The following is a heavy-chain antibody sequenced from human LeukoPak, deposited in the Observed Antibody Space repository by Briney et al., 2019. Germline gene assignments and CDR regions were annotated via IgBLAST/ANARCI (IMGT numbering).Heavy chain of an antibody. CDR1: GFTFSSYG. D-gene: IGHD5-12*01. J-gene: IGHJ4*02. Sequence: GRSLRLSCAASGFTFSSYGMHWVRQATGKGLEWVAVIWYGGSNKYYADSVKGRFTISRDNSKNTLYLQMNSLRAEDTAVYYCARDRGGYDFEGDYFDYWGQGTLVTVSS. V-gene: IGHV3-33*08. CDR3: ARDRGGYDFEGDYFDY. CDR2: IWYGGSNK.